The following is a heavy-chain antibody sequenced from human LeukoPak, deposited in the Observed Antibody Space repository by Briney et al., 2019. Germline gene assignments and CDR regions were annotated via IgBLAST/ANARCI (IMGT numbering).Heavy chain of an antibody. CDR3: ASRVQGY. Sequence: GGSLSLFCAPYGFTFSSYSMECVRQAPRKGLEYVSVISSKGGSTNYANSVKGRFTISRDNSKNTLYLQMGSLRAEDMAVYYCASRVQGYWGQGTLVTVSS. V-gene: IGHV3-64*01. CDR1: GFTFSSYS. CDR2: ISSKGGST. J-gene: IGHJ4*02.